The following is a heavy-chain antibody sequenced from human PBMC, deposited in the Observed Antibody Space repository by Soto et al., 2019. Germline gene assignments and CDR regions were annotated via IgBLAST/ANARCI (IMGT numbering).Heavy chain of an antibody. Sequence: GASVKVSCKASGGTFSSYAISWVRQAPGQGLEWMGGIIPIFGTANYAQKFQGRVTITADESTSTAYMELSSLRSEDTAVYYCARGHCSSTSCYTSHFDYYYGMDVWGQGTTVTVSS. CDR3: ARGHCSSTSCYTSHFDYYYGMDV. J-gene: IGHJ6*02. CDR2: IIPIFGTA. D-gene: IGHD2-2*02. V-gene: IGHV1-69*13. CDR1: GGTFSSYA.